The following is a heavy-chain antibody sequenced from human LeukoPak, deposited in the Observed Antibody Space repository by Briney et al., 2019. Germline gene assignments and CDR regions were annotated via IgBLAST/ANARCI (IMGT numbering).Heavy chain of an antibody. Sequence: GGSLRLSCAASGFTFSSYSMNWVRQAPGKGLEWVSSISSNSSYIYYADSVKGRFTISRDNSKNTLYLQMNSLRAEDTAVYYCARGRTDGMDVWGQGTTVTVSS. CDR1: GFTFSSYS. J-gene: IGHJ6*02. V-gene: IGHV3-21*04. CDR2: ISSNSSYI. CDR3: ARGRTDGMDV.